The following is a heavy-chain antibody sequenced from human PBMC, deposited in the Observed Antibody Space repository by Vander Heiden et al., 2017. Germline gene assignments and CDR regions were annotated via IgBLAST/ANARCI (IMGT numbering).Heavy chain of an antibody. CDR1: GFTFSSYA. V-gene: IGHV3-23*01. D-gene: IGHD1-7*01. CDR3: ANIGGTLTPLDN. J-gene: IGHJ4*02. Sequence: EVQLLESGGGLVQPGGSLRLSCAASGFTFSSYAMSWVRQGPGKGLEWVSSISGSGGSTYYADSVKGRFTISRDKSKNTLYLQMNSLRAEDTAAYYCANIGGTLTPLDNWGQGTLVAVSS. CDR2: ISGSGGST.